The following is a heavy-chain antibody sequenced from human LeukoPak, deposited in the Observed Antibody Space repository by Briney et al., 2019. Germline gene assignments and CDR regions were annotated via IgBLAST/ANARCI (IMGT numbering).Heavy chain of an antibody. CDR2: ISNSGTII. CDR1: GFTFSDYY. CDR3: ARDGSGSFTTDWFDT. Sequence: GGSLRPSCAASGFTFSDYYMSWIRQAPGKGLEWISYISNSGTIIEYVDSVKGRFTISRDNGRNSLYLEMNSLRVEDTAVYYCARDGSGSFTTDWFDTWGQGTLVTVSS. J-gene: IGHJ5*02. V-gene: IGHV3-11*01. D-gene: IGHD1-26*01.